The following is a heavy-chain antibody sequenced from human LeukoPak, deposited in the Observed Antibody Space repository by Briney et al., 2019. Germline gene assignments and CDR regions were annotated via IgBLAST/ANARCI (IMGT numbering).Heavy chain of an antibody. J-gene: IGHJ4*02. Sequence: KPGGSLRLSCAASGFTFSSYSMNWVRQAPGKGLEWVSSISSSSSYIYYADSVKGRFTISRDNAKNSLCLQMNSLRAEDTAVYYCARDRRAAAAGLFDYWGQGTLVTVSS. CDR1: GFTFSSYS. V-gene: IGHV3-21*01. CDR2: ISSSSSYI. D-gene: IGHD6-13*01. CDR3: ARDRRAAAAGLFDY.